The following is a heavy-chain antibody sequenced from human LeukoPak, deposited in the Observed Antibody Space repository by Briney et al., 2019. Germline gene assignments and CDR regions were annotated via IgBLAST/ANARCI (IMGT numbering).Heavy chain of an antibody. CDR2: FTVSGGNT. J-gene: IGHJ4*02. CDR3: ARGDGLWFGELFTY. Sequence: GGSLRLSCAASGFTFSNYAMSWARQAPGKGLEWVSSFTVSGGNTHYADSVKGRCTISRDNSKNTLYLQINTLRAEDTAVYYCARGDGLWFGELFTYWGQGTPVTVSS. V-gene: IGHV3-23*01. CDR1: GFTFSNYA. D-gene: IGHD3-10*01.